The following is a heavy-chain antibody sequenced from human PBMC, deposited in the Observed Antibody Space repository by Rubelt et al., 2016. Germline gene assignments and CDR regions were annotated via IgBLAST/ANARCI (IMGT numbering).Heavy chain of an antibody. Sequence: QLQLQESGPGLVKPSETLSLTCTVSSGFISSTDYYWGWIRQPPGKGLEGIGSLYHGGRTYYNPSLKRRVTISVDTSKNEFSLQLTSVTAADTAVYYCVRERATVTTRFDYWGQGTLVTVSS. J-gene: IGHJ4*02. CDR1: SGFISSTDYY. CDR3: VRERATVTTRFDY. D-gene: IGHD4-17*01. V-gene: IGHV4-39*07. CDR2: LYHGGRT.